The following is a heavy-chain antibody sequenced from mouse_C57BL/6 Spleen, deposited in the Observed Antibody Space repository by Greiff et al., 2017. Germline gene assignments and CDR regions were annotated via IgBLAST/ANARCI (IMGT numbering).Heavy chain of an antibody. CDR2: ISYSGST. V-gene: IGHV3-8*01. J-gene: IGHJ1*03. CDR3: ARSDSSYWYFDV. D-gene: IGHD3-3*01. CDR1: SDY. Sequence: EVQLVESGPGLAKPSQTLSLTSDYWNWIRTFPGNKLEYMGYISYSGSTYYNPSLKSRISITRDTSKNQYYLQLNSVTTEDTATYYCARSDSSYWYFDVWGTGTTVTVSS.